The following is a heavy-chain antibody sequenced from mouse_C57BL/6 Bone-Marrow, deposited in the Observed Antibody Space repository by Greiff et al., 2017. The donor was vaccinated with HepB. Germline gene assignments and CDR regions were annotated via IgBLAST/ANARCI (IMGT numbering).Heavy chain of an antibody. J-gene: IGHJ2*01. CDR2: IYPSDSET. Sequence: QVQLQQPGAELVRPGSSVKLSCKASGYTFTSYWMDWVKQRPGQGLEWIGNIYPSDSETHYNQKFKDKATLTVDKYSSTAYMQLSSLTSEDSAVYYCARGVLLRLDYWGQGTTLTVSS. D-gene: IGHD1-1*01. CDR3: ARGVLLRLDY. V-gene: IGHV1-61*01. CDR1: GYTFTSYW.